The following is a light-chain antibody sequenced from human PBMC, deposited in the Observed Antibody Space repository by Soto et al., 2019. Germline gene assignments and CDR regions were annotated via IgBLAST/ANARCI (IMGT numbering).Light chain of an antibody. CDR2: DAS. J-gene: IGKJ5*01. CDR3: QQSSNWPQIT. Sequence: ETVRTQSPATLSLSPGAGATLSCRASQSVDNYLAWYQQQPGQVPRLLIYDASNRATGIPARFSGSGFGTDFTLTISRLEPEDAAVYYCQQSSNWPQITVGPGKRLEIK. CDR1: QSVDNY. V-gene: IGKV3-11*01.